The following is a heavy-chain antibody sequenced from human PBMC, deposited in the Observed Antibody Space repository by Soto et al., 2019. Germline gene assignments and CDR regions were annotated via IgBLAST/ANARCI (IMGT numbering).Heavy chain of an antibody. CDR1: GGSISSGDYY. D-gene: IGHD2-15*01. J-gene: IGHJ6*02. CDR2: IYYSGST. V-gene: IGHV4-30-4*01. CDR3: ARERVAATPGTSYYYYGMDV. Sequence: QVQLQESGPGLVKPSQTLSLTCTVSGGSISSGDYYWSWIRQPPGKGLEWIGYIYYSGSTYYNPSLKSRVTISVDTSKNQFSLKLSSVTAADTAVYYCARERVAATPGTSYYYYGMDVWGQGTTVTVSS.